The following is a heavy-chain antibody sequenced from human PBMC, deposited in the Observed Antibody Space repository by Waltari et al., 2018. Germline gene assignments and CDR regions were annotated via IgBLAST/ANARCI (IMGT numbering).Heavy chain of an antibody. V-gene: IGHV3-23*01. Sequence: EVQLLESGGGLVQPGGSLRLYCAASGFTFRSYGMSWVRQAPGKWLEWVSSIGGSGGSTYYADSVKGRFTISRDSSRNTLYLQMNSLRADDTAVYYCATTALVAGTFDYWGQGTLVTVSS. CDR3: ATTALVAGTFDY. J-gene: IGHJ4*02. D-gene: IGHD6-19*01. CDR2: IGGSGGST. CDR1: GFTFRSYG.